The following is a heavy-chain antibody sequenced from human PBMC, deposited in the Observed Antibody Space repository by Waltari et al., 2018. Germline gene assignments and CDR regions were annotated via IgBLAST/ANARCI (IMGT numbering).Heavy chain of an antibody. CDR3: ARVYYYDSSGYSGDAFDI. V-gene: IGHV1-18*01. Sequence: QVQLLQSGAEVKKPGASVKVSCKASGYTFTSYGISWVRQAPGQGLEWMGWISAYNGNTNYAQTLQGRVTMTTDTSTSTAYMELRSLRSDDTAVYYCARVYYYDSSGYSGDAFDIWGQGTMVTVSS. CDR1: GYTFTSYG. D-gene: IGHD3-22*01. CDR2: ISAYNGNT. J-gene: IGHJ3*02.